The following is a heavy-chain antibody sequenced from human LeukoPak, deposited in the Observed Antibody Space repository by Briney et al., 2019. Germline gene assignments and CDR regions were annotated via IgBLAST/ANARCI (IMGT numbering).Heavy chain of an antibody. V-gene: IGHV1-69*04. CDR3: ARDPWYSSGFFDY. J-gene: IGHJ4*02. CDR2: ITPILGIA. Sequence: ASVKVSCKASGGTFSSYAISWVRQAPGQGLEWMGRITPILGIANYAQKFQGRVTITADKSTSAAYMELSSLRSEDTAVYYCARDPWYSSGFFDYWGQGTLVTVSS. CDR1: GGTFSSYA. D-gene: IGHD6-19*01.